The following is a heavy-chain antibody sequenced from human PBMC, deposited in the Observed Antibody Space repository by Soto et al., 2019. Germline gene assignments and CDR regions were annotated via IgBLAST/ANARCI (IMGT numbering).Heavy chain of an antibody. J-gene: IGHJ4*02. V-gene: IGHV1-46*01. D-gene: IGHD3-22*01. CDR1: GYTFTIYY. CDR3: AILARPIVADPDY. CDR2: INPSGGST. Sequence: ASVKVSCKASGYTFTIYYMHWVRQAPGQGLEWMGIINPSGGSTSYAQKFQGRVTMTRDTSTSTVYMELSSLRSEDTAVYYCAILARPIVADPDYWGQGTLVTVSS.